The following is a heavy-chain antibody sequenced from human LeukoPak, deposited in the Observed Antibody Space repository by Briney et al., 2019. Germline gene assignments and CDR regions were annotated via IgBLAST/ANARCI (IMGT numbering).Heavy chain of an antibody. Sequence: GGSLRLSCAASGFTFSTYWMHWVRQTPGKGLVWVSHINSDGSSTNYADSVKGRFTISRDNAKNTLYLQMNSLRTEDTAVYYCARVFGRWLVSFDIWGQGTMVTVSS. CDR3: ARVFGRWLVSFDI. CDR2: INSDGSST. D-gene: IGHD6-19*01. CDR1: GFTFSTYW. J-gene: IGHJ3*02. V-gene: IGHV3-74*01.